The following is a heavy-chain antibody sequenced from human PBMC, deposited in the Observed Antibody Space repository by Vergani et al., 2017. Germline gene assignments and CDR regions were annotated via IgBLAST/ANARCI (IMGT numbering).Heavy chain of an antibody. CDR2: IYHSGST. V-gene: IGHV4-4*03. CDR1: GGSISSSNW. D-gene: IGHD5-12*01. J-gene: IGHJ4*02. Sequence: QVQLQESGPGLVKPPGTLSLTCAVSGGSISSSNWWSWVRQPPGKGLGWIGEIYHSGSTNYNPSLKSRVTISVDKSKNQFSLKLSSVTAADTAVYYCARVGIGATIRAPWYFDYWGQGTLVTVSS. CDR3: ARVGIGATIRAPWYFDY.